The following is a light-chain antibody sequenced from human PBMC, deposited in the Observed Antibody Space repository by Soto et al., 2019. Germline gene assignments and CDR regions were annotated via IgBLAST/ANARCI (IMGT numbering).Light chain of an antibody. CDR1: SSNIGSNF. J-gene: IGLJ2*01. V-gene: IGLV1-47*01. CDR3: AVWDDSLNGSVA. Sequence: HSVLTQAPSASGTPGQRVTISCSGSSSNIGSNFVYWYQKFPGTAPKVLIYRNDQRPSGVPDRFSGSKSGTSASLAISGLRSEDEADYYCAVWDDSLNGSVAFGGGTKLTVL. CDR2: RND.